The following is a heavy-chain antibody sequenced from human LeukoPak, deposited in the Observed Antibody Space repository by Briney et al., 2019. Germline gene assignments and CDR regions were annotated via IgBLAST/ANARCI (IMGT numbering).Heavy chain of an antibody. J-gene: IGHJ6*03. D-gene: IGHD3-10*01. CDR1: GYTFTGYY. CDR3: ARAYYSGGYYYYYMDV. Sequence: ASVKVSCKASGYTFTGYYMHWVRQAPGQGLEWMGRIIPILGIANYAQKFQGRVTITADKSTSTAYMELSSLRSEDTAVYYCARAYYSGGYYYYYMDVWGKGTTVTVSS. CDR2: IIPILGIA. V-gene: IGHV1-69*04.